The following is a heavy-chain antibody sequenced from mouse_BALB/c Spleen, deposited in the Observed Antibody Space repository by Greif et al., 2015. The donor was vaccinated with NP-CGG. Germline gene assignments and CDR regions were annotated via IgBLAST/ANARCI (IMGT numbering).Heavy chain of an antibody. CDR3: TRGGNYAMDY. CDR1: GFTFSSYP. D-gene: IGHD2-14*01. V-gene: IGHV5-6-4*01. CDR2: ISSGGSYT. J-gene: IGHJ4*01. Sequence: EVMLVESGGGLVKPGGSLKLSCAASGFTFSSYPMSWVRQTPEKTLEWVATISSGGSYTYYPDSVKGRFTISRDNAKNTLYLQMSRLKSEDTAMYYCTRGGNYAMDYWGQGTSVTVAA.